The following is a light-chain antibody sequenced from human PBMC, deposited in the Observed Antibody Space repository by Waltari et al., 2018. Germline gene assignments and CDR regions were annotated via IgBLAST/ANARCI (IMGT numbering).Light chain of an antibody. CDR1: QRINSY. Sequence: DIQLTQSPSSLSASIGDRITITCRASQRINSYLSWYQQKPGKAPKLLINGASNLQSGVPSRFSGRGSGTDFTLSISNLQPEDFATYFCQQGYTTPLTFGRGTKVEIK. J-gene: IGKJ4*01. CDR3: QQGYTTPLT. CDR2: GAS. V-gene: IGKV1-39*01.